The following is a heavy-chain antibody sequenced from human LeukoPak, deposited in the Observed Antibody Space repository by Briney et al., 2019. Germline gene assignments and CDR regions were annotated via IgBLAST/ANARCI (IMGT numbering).Heavy chain of an antibody. Sequence: ASVKVSCKASGYTFTGYYMRWVRQAPGQGLEWMGRINPNSGDTNYARNFQGRVTMTRDTSGSTSNTELSRLRSDDTAVYYCARERRFGELLLFDYWGLGTLVTVSS. J-gene: IGHJ4*02. V-gene: IGHV1-2*06. CDR3: ARERRFGELLLFDY. D-gene: IGHD3-10*01. CDR2: INPNSGDT. CDR1: GYTFTGYY.